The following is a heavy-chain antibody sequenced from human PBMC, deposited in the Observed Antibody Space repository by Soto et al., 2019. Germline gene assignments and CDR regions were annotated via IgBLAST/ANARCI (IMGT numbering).Heavy chain of an antibody. CDR1: SDSISAYY. CDR2: IYYSGST. CDR3: AKGPDCYYFDY. V-gene: IGHV4-59*01. J-gene: IGHJ4*02. D-gene: IGHD2-21*02. Sequence: QVQLQESGPGLVKPSETLSLICTVSSDSISAYYWSWIRQPPGKALAWIGYIYYSGSTNYNPSLKSRVTISVDTSKNQVSLKVSSVTAADTAVYYCAKGPDCYYFDYWSQGTLVTVSS.